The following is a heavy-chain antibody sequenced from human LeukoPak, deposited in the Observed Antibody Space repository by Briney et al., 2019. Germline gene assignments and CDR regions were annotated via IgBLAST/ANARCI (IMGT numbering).Heavy chain of an antibody. CDR1: GFTFSSYG. CDR2: IRYDGSNK. V-gene: IGHV3-30*02. Sequence: GGSLRLSCAASGFTFSSYGMHWVRQAPGKGLEWVAFIRYDGSNKYYADSVKGRFTISRDNSKNTLYLQMNSLRAEDTAVYYCARDGLIAVAGTIDYWGQGTLVTVSS. D-gene: IGHD6-19*01. CDR3: ARDGLIAVAGTIDY. J-gene: IGHJ4*02.